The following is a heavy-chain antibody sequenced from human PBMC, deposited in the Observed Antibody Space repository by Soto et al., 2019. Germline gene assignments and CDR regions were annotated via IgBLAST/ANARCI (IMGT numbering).Heavy chain of an antibody. Sequence: QVQLVQSGAEVKKPGSSVKVSYKASGGTFSSYSINWLRQAPGQGPEWMGRIMPILGIPNYAHKFQGRVTITAAKSTSTAYMELSSLRSEDTAVYYCARGKTGMDVWGHGTTVTAPS. CDR2: IMPILGIP. V-gene: IGHV1-69*02. CDR1: GGTFSSYS. CDR3: ARGKTGMDV. J-gene: IGHJ6*02.